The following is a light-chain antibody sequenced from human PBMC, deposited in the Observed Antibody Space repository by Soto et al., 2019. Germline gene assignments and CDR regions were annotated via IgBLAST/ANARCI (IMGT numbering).Light chain of an antibody. Sequence: DIQMTQSPSTLSASVGDRVTITCRASQSISSWLAWYQQKPGKAPKLLIYGASSLESGVPSRFSGSGSGTEFTLTISSLQPDDFAAYYCQQYDRYQYTFGQGTKLEIK. CDR1: QSISSW. V-gene: IGKV1-5*01. CDR2: GAS. CDR3: QQYDRYQYT. J-gene: IGKJ2*01.